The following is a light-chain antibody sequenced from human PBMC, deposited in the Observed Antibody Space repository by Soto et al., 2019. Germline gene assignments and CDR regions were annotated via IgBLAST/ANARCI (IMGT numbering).Light chain of an antibody. CDR3: QQYNNWPRT. CDR2: VAS. V-gene: IGKV3-15*01. CDR1: QSVSSN. Sequence: EIVMTQSPATLSVSPGERATLSCRASQSVSSNLAWYQQKPGQAPRLLIYVASTRATGIPARFSGGGSGTEFTLTISSLQSEDFVVYYCQQYNNWPRTFGQGTKVEIK. J-gene: IGKJ1*01.